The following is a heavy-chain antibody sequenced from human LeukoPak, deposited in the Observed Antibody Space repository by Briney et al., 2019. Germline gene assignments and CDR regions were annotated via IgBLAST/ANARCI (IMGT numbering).Heavy chain of an antibody. V-gene: IGHV3-74*01. CDR1: GFTFSSYW. D-gene: IGHD2-8*01. CDR3: ARAGFYNGLDY. J-gene: IGHJ4*02. CDR2: IKTDGSTV. Sequence: GRSLRLSCTASGFTFSSYWMHWVRQAPGKGLVWVSHIKTDGSTVSYADSVKGRFTISRDNAKNTLYLQMNSLRAEDTAVYFCARAGFYNGLDYWGQGTLVTASS.